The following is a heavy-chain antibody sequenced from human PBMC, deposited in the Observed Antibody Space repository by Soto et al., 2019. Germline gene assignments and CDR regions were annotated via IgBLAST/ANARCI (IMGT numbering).Heavy chain of an antibody. Sequence: QVQLVQSGAEVKKPGSSVKVSCKASGGTFTNYAISWVRQAPGQGLEWMGGIIPIFGTAQYAQRFQGRVTITADVSTTTAYMELSSLRSEDTAVYYCARALLVTAIPNWYFDLWGRGTLVTVSS. CDR3: ARALLVTAIPNWYFDL. CDR1: GGTFTNYA. J-gene: IGHJ2*01. V-gene: IGHV1-69*01. CDR2: IIPIFGTA. D-gene: IGHD2-21*02.